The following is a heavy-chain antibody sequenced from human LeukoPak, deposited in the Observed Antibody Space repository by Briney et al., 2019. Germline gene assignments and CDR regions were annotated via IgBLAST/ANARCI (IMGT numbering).Heavy chain of an antibody. J-gene: IGHJ4*02. Sequence: SGGSLRLSCAASGFTFSSYAMSWVRQAPGKGLEWVSAISGSGGSTYYADSVKGRFTISRDNSKNTLYLQMNSLRAEDTAVYYCAKGAGGYSQPYYFDYWGQGTLVTVSS. CDR2: ISGSGGST. CDR3: AKGAGGYSQPYYFDY. CDR1: GFTFSSYA. D-gene: IGHD5-18*01. V-gene: IGHV3-23*01.